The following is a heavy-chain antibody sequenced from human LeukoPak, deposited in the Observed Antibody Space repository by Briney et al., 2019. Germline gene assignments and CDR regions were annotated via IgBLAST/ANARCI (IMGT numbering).Heavy chain of an antibody. CDR1: GGTFSSYA. CDR2: IIPMFGRA. D-gene: IGHD3-22*01. J-gene: IGHJ4*02. CDR3: ASWYYYDSSRSRYYFDY. Sequence: SVKVSCKASGGTFSSYAISWVRQARGQGLEGMGGIIPMFGRANYAQKFQGRDTITTDESTSPAYMELSSLRSEDTTVYSCASWYYYDSSRSRYYFDYWGQGTLVTVSS. V-gene: IGHV1-69*05.